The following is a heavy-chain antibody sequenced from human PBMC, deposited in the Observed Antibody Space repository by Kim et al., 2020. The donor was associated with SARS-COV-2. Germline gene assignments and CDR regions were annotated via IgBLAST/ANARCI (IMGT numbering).Heavy chain of an antibody. CDR1: GFTFGAYP. Sequence: GGSLRLSCTASGFTFGAYPMSWVRQAPGKGLEWVSLVRSKAYGGTTDYAASVKGRFTISRDDSKSIAYLQMNSLKIEDTAVYYCSRGLAGGSYFEDWGQGSPATVPS. J-gene: IGHJ4*02. CDR2: VRSKAYGGTT. V-gene: IGHV3-49*04. CDR3: SRGLAGGSYFED. D-gene: IGHD1-26*01.